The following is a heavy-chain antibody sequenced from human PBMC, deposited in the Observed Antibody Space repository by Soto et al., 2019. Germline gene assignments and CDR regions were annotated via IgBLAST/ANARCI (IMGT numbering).Heavy chain of an antibody. CDR3: ATVATHSYNWVDP. CDR1: GFTFSTYW. CDR2: INADGTTT. V-gene: IGHV3-74*01. J-gene: IGHJ5*02. D-gene: IGHD3-3*02. Sequence: EVHLVESGGGLVQPGGSLRLSCAASGFTFSTYWMHWVRQAPGKGLVWVSRINADGTTTTYADSVKGRFTISRDNAKNTLYLQMNSLGAEDPAVYFGATVATHSYNWVDPWCQGTLVTISS.